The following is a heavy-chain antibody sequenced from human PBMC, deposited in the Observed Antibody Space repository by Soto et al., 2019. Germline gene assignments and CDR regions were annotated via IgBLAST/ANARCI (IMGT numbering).Heavy chain of an antibody. CDR1: GDSVSSVGFH. D-gene: IGHD3-3*01. J-gene: IGHJ4*02. CDR2: IYNAGST. Sequence: SETLSLTCTVSGDSVSSVGFHWAWLRRPPGNGLEWIGYIYNAGSTYYRPSLESRMHVSLDATRNHYSLRLTSVTAADTAVYFCARAPVGLDTISYFDYWGQGKLVTVSS. V-gene: IGHV4-30-4*01. CDR3: ARAPVGLDTISYFDY.